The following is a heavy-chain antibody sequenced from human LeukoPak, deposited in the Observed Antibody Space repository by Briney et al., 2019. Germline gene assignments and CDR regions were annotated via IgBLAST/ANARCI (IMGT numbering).Heavy chain of an antibody. V-gene: IGHV4-4*02. CDR1: GGSISGSNW. D-gene: IGHD3-16*01. CDR3: ARGSYYDYVWGSYFDY. Sequence: SETLSLTCAVSGGSISGSNWWSWVRQPPGKGLEWIGEIYHSGSTNYNPSLKSRVTISVDKSKNQFSLKLSSVTAADTAVYYCARGSYYDYVWGSYFDYWGRGTLVTVSS. J-gene: IGHJ4*02. CDR2: IYHSGST.